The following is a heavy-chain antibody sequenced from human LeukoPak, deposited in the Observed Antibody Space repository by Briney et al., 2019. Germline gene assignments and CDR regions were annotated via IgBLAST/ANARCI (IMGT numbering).Heavy chain of an antibody. D-gene: IGHD4/OR15-4a*01. V-gene: IGHV3-23*01. CDR2: ISGSGGST. Sequence: PGGSLRLSCAASGFTFSSYAMSWVRQAPGKGLEWVSAISGSGGSTYYADSVKGRFTISRDNSKNTLYLQMNSLRAEDTAVYYCAKDRAYGGQPFKGFDPWGQGTLVTVSS. CDR3: AKDRAYGGQPFKGFDP. J-gene: IGHJ5*02. CDR1: GFTFSSYA.